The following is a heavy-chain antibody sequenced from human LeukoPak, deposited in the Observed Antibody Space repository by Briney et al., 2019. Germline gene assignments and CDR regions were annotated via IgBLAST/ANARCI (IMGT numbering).Heavy chain of an antibody. V-gene: IGHV1-69*05. D-gene: IGHD1-1*01. CDR3: AFGTTGTKGDAFDI. Sequence: GASVKVSCKASGGIFSSYAISWVRQAPGQGLEWMGGIIPIFGTANYAQKFQGRVTITTDESTSTAYMELSSLRSEDTAVYYCAFGTTGTKGDAFDIWGQGIMVTVSS. J-gene: IGHJ3*02. CDR1: GGIFSSYA. CDR2: IIPIFGTA.